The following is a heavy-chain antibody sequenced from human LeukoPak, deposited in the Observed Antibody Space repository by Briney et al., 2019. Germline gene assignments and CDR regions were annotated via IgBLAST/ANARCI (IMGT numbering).Heavy chain of an antibody. Sequence: GGSLRLSCAASGFTFSSYAMHWVRQAPGRGLEWVAVISYDGSNKYYADSVKGRFTISRDNSKNTLYLQMNSLRAEDTAVYYCAKDTDAYGGDMDVWGKGTTVTVSS. CDR1: GFTFSSYA. D-gene: IGHD3-16*01. V-gene: IGHV3-30-3*01. J-gene: IGHJ6*03. CDR2: ISYDGSNK. CDR3: AKDTDAYGGDMDV.